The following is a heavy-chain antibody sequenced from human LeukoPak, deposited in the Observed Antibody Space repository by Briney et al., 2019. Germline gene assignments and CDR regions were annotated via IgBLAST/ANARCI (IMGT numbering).Heavy chain of an antibody. Sequence: GGSLRFSCAASGFTFSSYSMNWVRQAPGKGLEWVSSISSSSSYIYYADSVKGRFTISRDSAKNSLYLQMNSLRAEDTAVYYCALLWIWERSDYWAQGTLVTVSS. D-gene: IGHD5-12*01. J-gene: IGHJ4*02. CDR2: ISSSSSYI. V-gene: IGHV3-21*01. CDR1: GFTFSSYS. CDR3: ALLWIWERSDY.